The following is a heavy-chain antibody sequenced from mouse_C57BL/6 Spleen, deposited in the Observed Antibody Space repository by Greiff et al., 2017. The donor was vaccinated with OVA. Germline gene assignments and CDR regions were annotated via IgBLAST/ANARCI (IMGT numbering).Heavy chain of an antibody. CDR2: IYPGDGDT. CDR1: GYAFSSYW. V-gene: IGHV1-80*01. CDR3: ARGGSWDYAMDY. Sequence: VQLQQSGAELVKPGASVKISCKASGYAFSSYWMNWVKQRPGKGLEWIGQIYPGDGDTNYNGKFKGKATLTADKSSSTAYMQLNGLTSEDSAVYFCARGGSWDYAMDYWGQGTSVTVSS. D-gene: IGHD1-1*02. J-gene: IGHJ4*01.